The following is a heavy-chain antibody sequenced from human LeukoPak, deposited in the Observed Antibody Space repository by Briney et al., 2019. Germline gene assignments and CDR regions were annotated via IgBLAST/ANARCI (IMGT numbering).Heavy chain of an antibody. Sequence: GGSLRLSCVASGFSLSGYWMYWVRQAPGKGLMYISRNNGDGSTANYADVVKGRFTMSRDNVKNTLYLQMNSLRVEDTAVYYCAQQVGYCSSGSCYFTYWGQGTLVTVSS. CDR3: AQQVGYCSSGSCYFTY. V-gene: IGHV3-74*01. CDR2: NNGDGSTA. D-gene: IGHD2-15*01. J-gene: IGHJ1*01. CDR1: GFSLSGYW.